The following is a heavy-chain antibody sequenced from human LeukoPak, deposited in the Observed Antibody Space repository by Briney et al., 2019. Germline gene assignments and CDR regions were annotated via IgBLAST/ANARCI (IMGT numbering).Heavy chain of an antibody. CDR3: ARHHNYHFFDY. J-gene: IGHJ4*02. Sequence: SETLSLTRTVSGGSISSYYWSWIRQPPGKGLEWIGYIYTSGSTNYNPSLKSRVTISVDTSKNQFSLKLSSVTAADTAVYYCARHHNYHFFDYWGQGTLVTVSS. CDR1: GGSISSYY. D-gene: IGHD5-24*01. V-gene: IGHV4-4*09. CDR2: IYTSGST.